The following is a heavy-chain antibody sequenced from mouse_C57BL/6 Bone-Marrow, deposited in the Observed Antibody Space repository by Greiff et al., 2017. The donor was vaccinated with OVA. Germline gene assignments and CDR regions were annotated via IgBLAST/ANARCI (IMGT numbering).Heavy chain of an antibody. CDR1: GYTFTDYY. CDR3: AREDYDGAAWFAY. D-gene: IGHD2-4*01. Sequence: QVQLKESGPELVKPGASVKISCKASGYTFTDYYINWVKQRPGQGLEWIGWIFPGSGSTYYNEKFKGKATLTVDKSSSTAYMLLSSLTSEDSAVYFCAREDYDGAAWFAYWGQGTLVTVFA. CDR2: IFPGSGST. V-gene: IGHV1-75*01. J-gene: IGHJ3*01.